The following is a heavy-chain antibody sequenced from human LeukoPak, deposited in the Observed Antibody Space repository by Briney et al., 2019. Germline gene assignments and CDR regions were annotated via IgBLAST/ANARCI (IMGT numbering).Heavy chain of an antibody. D-gene: IGHD2-2*01. Sequence: ASVKVSCKASGYTFTGYYMHWVRQAPGQGLGWMGWINPNSGGTNYAQKFQGRVTMTRDTSISTAYMELSRLRSDDTAVYYCARGGERAGCSSTSCYRGWFDPWGQGTLVTVSS. J-gene: IGHJ5*02. V-gene: IGHV1-2*02. CDR1: GYTFTGYY. CDR3: ARGGERAGCSSTSCYRGWFDP. CDR2: INPNSGGT.